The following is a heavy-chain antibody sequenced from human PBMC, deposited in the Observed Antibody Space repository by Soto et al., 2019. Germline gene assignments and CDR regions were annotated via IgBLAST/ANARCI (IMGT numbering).Heavy chain of an antibody. Sequence: QVQLVQSGAEVRKPGASVKVSCKASGYTFTSYAISWVRQAPGQGLEWMGWISAYNGNTNYAQKLQXRVTMTTNTSTSTAYLELRSLRSDDTAVYYCARDLAAGTCDYWGQGTLVTVSS. CDR1: GYTFTSYA. D-gene: IGHD6-13*01. CDR3: ARDLAAGTCDY. CDR2: ISAYNGNT. V-gene: IGHV1-18*01. J-gene: IGHJ4*02.